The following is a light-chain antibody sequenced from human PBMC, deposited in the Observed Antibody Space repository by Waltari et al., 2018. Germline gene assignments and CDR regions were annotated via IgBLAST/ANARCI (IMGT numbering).Light chain of an antibody. V-gene: IGLV2-14*01. J-gene: IGLJ2*01. CDR3: SSYTSSSTLV. CDR1: SSDIGGYNY. Sequence: QSALTQPASVSGSPGQSITISCTGTSSDIGGYNYVFWYQQHPGKAPKLTIDEVSHRPAGVSDRFSGSKSGNTASLTISGLQAEDEADYYCSSYTSSSTLVFGGGTKVTVL. CDR2: EVS.